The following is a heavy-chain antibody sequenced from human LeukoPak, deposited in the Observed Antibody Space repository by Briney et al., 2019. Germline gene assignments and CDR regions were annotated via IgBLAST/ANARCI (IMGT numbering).Heavy chain of an antibody. J-gene: IGHJ3*02. CDR1: GFTFSSYA. CDR2: ISSNGGST. V-gene: IGHV3-64*01. CDR3: ASFSYYYGSGSFDI. D-gene: IGHD3-10*01. Sequence: GGSLRPSCAASGFTFSSYAMHWVRQAPGKGLEYVSAISSNGGSTYYANSVKGRFTISRDNSKNTLYLQMNSLRAEDTAVYYCASFSYYYGSGSFDIWGQGTMVTVSS.